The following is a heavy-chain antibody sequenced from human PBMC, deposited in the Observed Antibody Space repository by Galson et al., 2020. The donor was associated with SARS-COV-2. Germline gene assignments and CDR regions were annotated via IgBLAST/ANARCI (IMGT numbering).Heavy chain of an antibody. Sequence: GGSLRLSCIGSGFSISDQYMHWVRQAPGKGLEWVRRIRNKVNSYTTEYAASVKGRFTISRDDSKTSLYLQMRSLRTEDTAVYYCVVSGGNYRYLDHWGQGTLVTVSS. CDR2: IRNKVNSYTT. J-gene: IGHJ4*02. V-gene: IGHV3-72*01. D-gene: IGHD3-10*01. CDR3: VVSGGNYRYLDH. CDR1: GFSISDQY.